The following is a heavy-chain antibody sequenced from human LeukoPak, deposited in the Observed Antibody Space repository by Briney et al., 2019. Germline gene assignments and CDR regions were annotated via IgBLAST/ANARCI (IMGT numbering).Heavy chain of an antibody. CDR1: GFSFSSGGVG. CDR2: NYENDEK. V-gene: IGHV2-5*01. Sequence: SGPTPVNPTQTLTLTCSFSGFSFSSGGVGVGWIRQPPGGALEGLGVNYENDEKLYSSSLQNRLSITKDTSKNQVVLTMANMDPVDTATYYCAHRHRGVASDIWGQGTMVTVSS. CDR3: AHRHRGVASDI. D-gene: IGHD2-15*01. J-gene: IGHJ3*02.